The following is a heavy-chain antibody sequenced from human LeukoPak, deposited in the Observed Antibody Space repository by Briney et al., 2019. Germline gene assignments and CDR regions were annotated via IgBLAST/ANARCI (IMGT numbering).Heavy chain of an antibody. D-gene: IGHD6-13*01. Sequence: GSSEKVPCKASGYTLTGHYMHWVRHAPRQGLEWMGWIKPRNAATNYAQKFQGRVTTTRDTSTGIIYMEMTSLRSDDTAIYYCARTLYIAAAPGGFDYWGQGTLLTVSS. J-gene: IGHJ4*02. CDR3: ARTLYIAAAPGGFDY. CDR1: GYTLTGHY. V-gene: IGHV1-2*02. CDR2: IKPRNAAT.